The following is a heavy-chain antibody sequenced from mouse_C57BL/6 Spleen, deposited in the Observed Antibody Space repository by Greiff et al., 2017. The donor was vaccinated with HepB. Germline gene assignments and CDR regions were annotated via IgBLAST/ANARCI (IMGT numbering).Heavy chain of an antibody. Sequence: VQLQQSVAELVRPGASVKLSCTASGFNIKNTYMHWVKQRPEQGLEWIGRIDPANGNTKYAPKFQGKATITADTSSNTAYLQLSSLKAEDTAISYCASHYSGSSYNFDYWGQGTTLTVSS. CDR2: IDPANGNT. D-gene: IGHD1-1*01. V-gene: IGHV14-3*01. CDR1: GFNIKNTY. CDR3: ASHYSGSSYNFDY. J-gene: IGHJ2*01.